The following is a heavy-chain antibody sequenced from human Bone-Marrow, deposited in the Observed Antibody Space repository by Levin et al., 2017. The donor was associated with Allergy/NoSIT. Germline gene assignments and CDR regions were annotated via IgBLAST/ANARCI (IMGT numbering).Heavy chain of an antibody. CDR1: GFTFSSYS. V-gene: IGHV3-21*01. Sequence: GGSLRLSCAASGFTFSSYSMNWVRQAPGKGLEWVSSISSSSSYIYYADSVKGRFTISRDNAKNSLYLQMNSLRAEDTAVYYCARDEMRYVDSSSWYPFDYWGQGTLVTVSS. D-gene: IGHD6-13*01. CDR2: ISSSSSYI. CDR3: ARDEMRYVDSSSWYPFDY. J-gene: IGHJ4*02.